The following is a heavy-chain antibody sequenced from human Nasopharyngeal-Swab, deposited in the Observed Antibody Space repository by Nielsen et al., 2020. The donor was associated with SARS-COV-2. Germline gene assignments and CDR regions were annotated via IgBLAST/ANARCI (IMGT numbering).Heavy chain of an antibody. D-gene: IGHD2-21*02. CDR2: IYHSGST. J-gene: IGHJ3*02. CDR3: ARGGFVVVTASYAFDI. CDR1: GGSISSGGYS. Sequence: SETLSLTCAVSGGSISSGGYSWSWIRQPPGKGLEWIGYIYHSGSTYYNPSLKSRVTISVDRSKNQFSLKLSSVTAADTAVYYCARGGFVVVTASYAFDIWGQGTMVTVSS. V-gene: IGHV4-30-2*01.